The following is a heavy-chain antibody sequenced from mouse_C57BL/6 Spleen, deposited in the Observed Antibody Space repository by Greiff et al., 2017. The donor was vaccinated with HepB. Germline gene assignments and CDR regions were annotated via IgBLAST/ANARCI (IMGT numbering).Heavy chain of an antibody. CDR1: GYSITSGYY. Sequence: ESGPGLVKPSQSLSLTCSVTGYSITSGYYWNRIRQFPGNKLEWMGYISYDGSNNYNPSLKNRISITRDTSKNQFFLKLNSVTTEDTATYYCARDTVVAPNWYFDVWGTGTTVTVSS. V-gene: IGHV3-6*01. J-gene: IGHJ1*03. CDR3: ARDTVVAPNWYFDV. D-gene: IGHD1-1*01. CDR2: ISYDGSN.